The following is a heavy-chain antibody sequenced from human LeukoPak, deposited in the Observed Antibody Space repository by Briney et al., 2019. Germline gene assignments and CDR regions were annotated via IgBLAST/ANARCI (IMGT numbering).Heavy chain of an antibody. CDR1: GGTFSSYA. D-gene: IGHD2-21*02. CDR2: IIPIFGTA. V-gene: IGHV1-69*06. Sequence: GASVKVSCKASGGTFSSYAISWVRQAPGQGLEWMGGIIPIFGTANYGQKYQGRVTITADKSTSTAYMELSSLRSEDTAVYYCARETAYCGGGDCYAYFDYWGQGTLVTVSS. CDR3: ARETAYCGGGDCYAYFDY. J-gene: IGHJ4*02.